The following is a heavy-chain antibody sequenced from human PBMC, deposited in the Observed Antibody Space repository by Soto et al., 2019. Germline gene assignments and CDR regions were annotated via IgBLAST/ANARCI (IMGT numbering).Heavy chain of an antibody. Sequence: SATLSITCDVSGGSIVNSHSFSGWVRQPSMRGLGFLRSDYYSGGTYYNPSPKSLVTVHVDTSNNQVSLRVRSVTVAETAMYYCVRVVEAATRHNDFDSWGQGGVVSGSS. D-gene: IGHD2-15*01. CDR1: GGSIVNSHSF. CDR3: VRVVEAATRHNDFDS. CDR2: DYYSGGT. J-gene: IGHJ4*02. V-gene: IGHV4-39*01.